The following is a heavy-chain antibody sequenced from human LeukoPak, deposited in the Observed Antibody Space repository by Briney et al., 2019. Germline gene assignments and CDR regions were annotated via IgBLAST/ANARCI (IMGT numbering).Heavy chain of an antibody. J-gene: IGHJ4*02. CDR1: GYTFTGYY. V-gene: IGHV1-2*06. CDR3: ARRPPYCSGGSCYSGAGGPSGY. Sequence: ASVKVSCKASGYTFTGYYMHWVRQAPGQGLEWMGRINPNSGGTNYAQKFQGRVTMTRDTFISTAYMELSRLRSDDTAVYYCARRPPYCSGGSCYSGAGGPSGYWGQGTLVTVSS. CDR2: INPNSGGT. D-gene: IGHD2-15*01.